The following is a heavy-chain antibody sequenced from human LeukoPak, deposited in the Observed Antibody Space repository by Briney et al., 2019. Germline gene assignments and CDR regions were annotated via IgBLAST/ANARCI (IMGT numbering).Heavy chain of an antibody. D-gene: IGHD3-22*01. J-gene: IGHJ4*02. CDR1: GFTFSSYS. Sequence: GGSLRLSCAASGFTFSSYSMNWVRQAPGKGLEWVSSISSSSSYIYYADSVKGRFTISRDNSKNMLYLQMNSLRAEDTAVYYCVKVAPSDYYDTTGYWGDHWGQGTLVTVSS. CDR2: ISSSSSYI. CDR3: VKVAPSDYYDTTGYWGDH. V-gene: IGHV3-21*04.